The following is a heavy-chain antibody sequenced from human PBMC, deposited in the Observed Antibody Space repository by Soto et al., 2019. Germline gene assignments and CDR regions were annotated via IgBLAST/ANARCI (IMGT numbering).Heavy chain of an antibody. J-gene: IGHJ4*02. V-gene: IGHV4-4*07. Sequence: SETLSLTCTVSGGSVSSYYWSWIRQPAGKGLEWIGRIYTGGSTNYNPSLKSRVTMSVDTSKNQFSLRLTSVTAADTAVYYCARASVGPPGGGSWITPFDSWGQGTLVTVSS. CDR1: GGSVSSYY. CDR3: ARASVGPPGGGSWITPFDS. D-gene: IGHD2-15*01. CDR2: IYTGGST.